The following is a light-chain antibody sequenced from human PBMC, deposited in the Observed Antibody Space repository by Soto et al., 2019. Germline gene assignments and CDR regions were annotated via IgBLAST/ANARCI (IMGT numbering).Light chain of an antibody. CDR3: QQYNNWLT. CDR1: QSISSK. V-gene: IGKV3-15*01. J-gene: IGKJ1*01. CDR2: GAS. Sequence: EIVMTQSPATLSVSPGERATLSCRASQSISSKLAWYQQKPGQAPRLLIYGASTRATGIPARFSGSGSGTEFTLTISGLQSEDFAVYYCQQYNNWLTFGQGTKVDIK.